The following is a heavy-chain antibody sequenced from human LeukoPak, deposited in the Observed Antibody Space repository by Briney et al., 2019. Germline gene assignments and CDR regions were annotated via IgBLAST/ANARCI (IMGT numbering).Heavy chain of an antibody. Sequence: VASVKVSCKASGGTFSSYAISWVRQAPGQGLEWMRRIIPILGIANYAQKFQGRVTITADKSTSTAYMELSSLRSEDTAVYYCARGEAVAGYYYYGMDVWGQGTTVTVSS. V-gene: IGHV1-69*04. CDR3: ARGEAVAGYYYYGMDV. CDR1: GGTFSSYA. J-gene: IGHJ6*02. D-gene: IGHD6-19*01. CDR2: IIPILGIA.